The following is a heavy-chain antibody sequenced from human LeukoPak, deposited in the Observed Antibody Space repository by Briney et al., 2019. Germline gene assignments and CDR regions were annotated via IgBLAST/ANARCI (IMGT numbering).Heavy chain of an antibody. CDR2: ISAYNGKT. V-gene: IGHV1-18*01. J-gene: IGHJ4*02. Sequence: ASVKVSCKASGYTFTSYGISWVRQAPGQGLEWMGWISAYNGKTNYAQKLQGRVTMTTDASTSTAYMELRSLRSDDTAVYYCARGTAMPDAFDYWGQGTLVTVSS. CDR1: GYTFTSYG. D-gene: IGHD2-2*01. CDR3: ARGTAMPDAFDY.